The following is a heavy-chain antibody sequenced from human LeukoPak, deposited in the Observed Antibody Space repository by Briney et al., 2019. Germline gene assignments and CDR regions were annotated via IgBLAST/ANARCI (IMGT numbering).Heavy chain of an antibody. CDR2: IYTSGNT. J-gene: IGHJ4*02. CDR3: ARWSYCTSTRRSYSFDY. Sequence: MPSETLSLTCTVSGGSISTYYWSWIRQPAGKGLEWIGRIYTSGNTDYNPSLKSRVSMSVDTSKNQFSLMLSSVTAADTAVYYCARWSYCTSTRRSYSFDYWGQGTLVTVSS. V-gene: IGHV4-4*07. CDR1: GGSISTYY. D-gene: IGHD2-2*01.